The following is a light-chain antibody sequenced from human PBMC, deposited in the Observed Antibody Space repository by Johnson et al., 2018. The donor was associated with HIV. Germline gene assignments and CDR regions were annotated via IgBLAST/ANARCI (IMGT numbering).Light chain of an antibody. CDR3: GTWHSSLSAGV. CDR1: SSNIGNND. V-gene: IGLV1-51*01. J-gene: IGLJ1*01. CDR2: DNH. Sequence: QSVLTQPPSVSAAPGQKVTISCSVSSSNIGNNDVSWYQQLPGTAPKLLIYDNHKRPSGIPDRFSGSKSGTSATLGITGLQAGDEADYYCGTWHSSLSAGVFGTGTTVTVL.